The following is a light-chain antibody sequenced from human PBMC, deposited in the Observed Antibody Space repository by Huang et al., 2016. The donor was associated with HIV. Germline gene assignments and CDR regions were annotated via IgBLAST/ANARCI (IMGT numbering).Light chain of an antibody. Sequence: IQLTQSPPSVSAFVGDSVTFTCRASQDITTFLAWYQQKPGKAPQLLISGSSTLQNEVPSRFSGSGSGTDFTLTISSLQPEDIATYYCQQLTTYPITFGPGTRLEIK. CDR1: QDITTF. V-gene: IGKV1-9*01. CDR2: GSS. CDR3: QQLTTYPIT. J-gene: IGKJ5*01.